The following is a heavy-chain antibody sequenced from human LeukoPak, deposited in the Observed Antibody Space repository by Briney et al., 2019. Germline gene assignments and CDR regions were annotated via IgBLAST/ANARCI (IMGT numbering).Heavy chain of an antibody. CDR2: IRSKADSYTT. J-gene: IGHJ4*02. Sequence: GGSLRLSCAASGFTFSGSAMHWVRQASGKGLEWLGRIRSKADSYTTAYSASVKGRFIVSRDDSKNKAYLQMYSLKTEDTAVYYCRAAADLNDYWGQGTLVTVSS. V-gene: IGHV3-73*01. D-gene: IGHD6-13*01. CDR1: GFTFSGSA. CDR3: RAAADLNDY.